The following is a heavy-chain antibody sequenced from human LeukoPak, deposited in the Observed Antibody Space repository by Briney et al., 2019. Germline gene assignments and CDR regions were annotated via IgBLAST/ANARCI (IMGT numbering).Heavy chain of an antibody. V-gene: IGHV4-39*07. CDR3: ARSVEGCCSGGSCYSYYYYMDV. CDR1: GGSISSSSYY. D-gene: IGHD2-15*01. Sequence: PSETLSLTCTVSGGSISSSSYYWGWIRQPPGKGLEWIGSIYYSGSTYYNPSLKSRVTISVDTSKNQFSLKLSSVTAADTAVYYCARSVEGCCSGGSCYSYYYYMDVWGKGTTVTVSS. CDR2: IYYSGST. J-gene: IGHJ6*03.